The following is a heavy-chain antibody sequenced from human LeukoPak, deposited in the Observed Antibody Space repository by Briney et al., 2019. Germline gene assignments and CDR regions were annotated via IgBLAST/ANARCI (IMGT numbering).Heavy chain of an antibody. D-gene: IGHD6-19*01. CDR3: ARVRSQPVADSYYYYMDV. V-gene: IGHV3-48*01. CDR2: ISSSSSTI. CDR1: GFTFSSYS. Sequence: GGSLRLSCAASGFTFSSYSMNWVRQAPGKGLEWVSYISSSSSTIYYADSVKGRLTISCDNAKNSLYLQMNSLRAEDTAVYYCARVRSQPVADSYYYYMDVWGKGTTVTVSS. J-gene: IGHJ6*03.